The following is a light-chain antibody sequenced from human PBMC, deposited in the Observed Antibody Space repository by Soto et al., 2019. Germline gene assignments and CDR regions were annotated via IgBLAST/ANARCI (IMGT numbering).Light chain of an antibody. CDR3: SSYTGSGTLV. Sequence: QSALTQPASVSGSPGQSITISCTGTSSDVGGYNYVSWYQQHPGKAPKLMIYEVRNRPSGVSNRFSGSRSGITASLTISGLQAEDEADYYCSSYTGSGTLVFGGGTKLTV. CDR2: EVR. J-gene: IGLJ3*02. CDR1: SSDVGGYNY. V-gene: IGLV2-14*01.